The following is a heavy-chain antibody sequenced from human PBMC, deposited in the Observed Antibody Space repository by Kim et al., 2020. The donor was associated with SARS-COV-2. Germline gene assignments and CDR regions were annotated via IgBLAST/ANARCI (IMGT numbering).Heavy chain of an antibody. CDR2: IVVGSGHT. CDR3: AADRFWGIAAAGSFDY. D-gene: IGHD6-13*01. J-gene: IGHJ4*02. Sequence: SVKVSCKASGFTFTSSSVQWVRQARAQRIEWIGWIVVGSGHTNYAQKFQERVTITRDMTTSTAYMELSSLRSEDTAVYYCAADRFWGIAAAGSFDYWGQGTLVTVSS. CDR1: GFTFTSSS. V-gene: IGHV1-58*01.